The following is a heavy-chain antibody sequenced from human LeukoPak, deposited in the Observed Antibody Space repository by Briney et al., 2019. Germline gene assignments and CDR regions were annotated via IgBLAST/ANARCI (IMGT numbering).Heavy chain of an antibody. CDR2: INHSGST. Sequence: SETLSLTCAVYGGSFSGYYWSWIRQPPGKGLEWIGEINHSGSTNYNPSLKSRVTISVDTSRKQFSLKLSSVTAADTAVYYCVTYYFDSSGPKKNYWGQGTLVTVSS. V-gene: IGHV4-34*01. D-gene: IGHD3-22*01. CDR1: GGSFSGYY. CDR3: VTYYFDSSGPKKNY. J-gene: IGHJ4*02.